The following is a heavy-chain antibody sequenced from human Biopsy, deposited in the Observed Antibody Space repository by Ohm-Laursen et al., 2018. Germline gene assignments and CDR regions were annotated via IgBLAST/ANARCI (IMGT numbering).Heavy chain of an antibody. CDR2: VSYTGYT. Sequence: SETLSLTCTVSGGSFTGLYWSWIRQPPGKGLEWIGHVSYTGYTSYNASLKSRVTISVDTSRSLFSLRLSPLTAADAAVYYCARGTNDFGGLYFPRWGQGTLLTVSS. J-gene: IGHJ4*02. V-gene: IGHV4-59*11. CDR3: ARGTNDFGGLYFPR. D-gene: IGHD4-23*01. CDR1: GGSFTGLY.